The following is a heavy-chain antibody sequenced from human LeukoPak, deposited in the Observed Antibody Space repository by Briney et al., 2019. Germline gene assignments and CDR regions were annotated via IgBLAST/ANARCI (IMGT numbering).Heavy chain of an antibody. CDR3: AKLEGVTVDH. CDR2: ISDSGGST. Sequence: GGSLRLSCAASGFTFSNYAMSWVRQAPGKGLEWVSAISDSGGSTYYADSVKGRFTISRDNSKNTLYMQMNSLRAEDTAVYYYAKLEGVTVDHWGQGTLVTVSS. V-gene: IGHV3-23*01. J-gene: IGHJ4*02. CDR1: GFTFSNYA. D-gene: IGHD3-10*01.